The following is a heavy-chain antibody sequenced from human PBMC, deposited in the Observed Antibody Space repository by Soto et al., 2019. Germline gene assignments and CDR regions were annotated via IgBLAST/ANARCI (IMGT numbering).Heavy chain of an antibody. CDR1: GFTFSSYA. CDR3: AKENSSGWYEGRFDP. J-gene: IGHJ5*02. CDR2: LSGSGGST. V-gene: IGHV3-23*01. D-gene: IGHD6-19*01. Sequence: EVKLLESGGGLVQPGGSLRLSWAASGFTFSSYAMCWVRQAPGKGLEWVSALSGSGGSTYYADSVKGGFTISRDNAKNTQYLQMNSLKAEDTAVYYCAKENSSGWYEGRFDPWGQGTLVTVSS.